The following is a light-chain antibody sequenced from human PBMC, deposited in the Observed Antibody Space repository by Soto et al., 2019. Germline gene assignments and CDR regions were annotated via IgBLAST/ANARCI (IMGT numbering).Light chain of an antibody. CDR1: QSISNSY. V-gene: IGKV3-20*01. CDR3: HQYVSSPPAWA. J-gene: IGKJ1*01. Sequence: EIVLTQSPGTLSLSPGERATLSCKTSQSISNSYLAWSQQKPGQAPRLLISATSSRATGVPDRFSGSGSGTDFTLSISRLEPEASAVYYCHQYVSSPPAWAFGQGTKVEIK. CDR2: ATS.